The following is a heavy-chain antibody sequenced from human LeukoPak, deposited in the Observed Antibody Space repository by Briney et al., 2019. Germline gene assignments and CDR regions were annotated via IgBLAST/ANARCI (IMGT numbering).Heavy chain of an antibody. J-gene: IGHJ3*02. D-gene: IGHD4-23*01. V-gene: IGHV1-69*04. CDR2: IIPILGIA. Sequence: ASVKVSCKASGGTFSSYAISWVRQAPGQGLEWMGRIIPILGIANYAQKFQGRVTITADKSTSTAYMELSSLRSEDTAVYYCARDYGGNSVGAFDIRGQGTMVTVSS. CDR3: ARDYGGNSVGAFDI. CDR1: GGTFSSYA.